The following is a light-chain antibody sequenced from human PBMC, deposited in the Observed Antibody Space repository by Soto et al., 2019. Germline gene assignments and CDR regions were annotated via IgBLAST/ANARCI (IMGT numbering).Light chain of an antibody. CDR2: NAS. J-gene: IGKJ5*01. V-gene: IGKV3-11*01. Sequence: SAVTLSLSPGERATLSCRSRQRFPVLLAWYQQKSGQAPRLLIYNASTRATGIPARFTGSGSGTDFTLTISSLEPEDFAVYYCQQRSNWPTTFGQGTRLEIK. CDR1: QRFPVL. CDR3: QQRSNWPTT.